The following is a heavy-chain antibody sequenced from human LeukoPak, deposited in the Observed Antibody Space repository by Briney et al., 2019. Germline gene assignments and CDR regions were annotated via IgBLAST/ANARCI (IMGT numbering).Heavy chain of an antibody. D-gene: IGHD2-15*01. CDR2: ISSSGNAI. CDR3: ANEGCSGGSCSYYYYYMDV. V-gene: IGHV3-48*04. Sequence: GGSLRLSCAASGFTFSSYGMNWVRQAPGKGLEWVSYISSSGNAIYYADSVKGRFTISRDNAKNSLYLQMNSLRAEDTAAYYCANEGCSGGSCSYYYYYMDVWGKGTTVTVSS. CDR1: GFTFSSYG. J-gene: IGHJ6*03.